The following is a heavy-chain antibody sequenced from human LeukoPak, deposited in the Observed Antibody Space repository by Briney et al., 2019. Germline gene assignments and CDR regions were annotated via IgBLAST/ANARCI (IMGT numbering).Heavy chain of an antibody. CDR1: TDSFSSHY. CDR2: ISYIGST. CDR3: ARDLVTVTKGFDI. D-gene: IGHD4-17*01. J-gene: IGHJ3*02. Sequence: SETLTLTCAASTDSFSSHYWTWIRQPPGKGLEWIGYISYIGSTNYNPSLKSRVTISIDTSKNQFSLKLSSVTAADTAVYYCARDLVTVTKGFDIWGQGTMVSVSS. V-gene: IGHV4-59*11.